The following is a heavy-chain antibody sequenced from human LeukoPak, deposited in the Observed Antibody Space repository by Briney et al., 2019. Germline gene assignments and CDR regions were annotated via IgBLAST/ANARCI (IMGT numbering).Heavy chain of an antibody. D-gene: IGHD3-10*01. Sequence: GGSLRLSCAASGFTFSSYWMTWVRQAPGKGLEWVANIKLDVSETYYVDSVRGRFTISRVNTKNSLYLQMDSLRAEDTAVYYCARKGNAFDFWGQGTMVTVSS. J-gene: IGHJ3*01. CDR3: ARKGNAFDF. CDR2: IKLDVSET. V-gene: IGHV3-7*01. CDR1: GFTFSSYW.